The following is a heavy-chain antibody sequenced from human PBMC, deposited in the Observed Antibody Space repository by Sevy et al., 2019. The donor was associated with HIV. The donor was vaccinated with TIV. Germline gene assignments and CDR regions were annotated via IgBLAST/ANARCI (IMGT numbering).Heavy chain of an antibody. CDR2: TSHEGKDN. Sequence: GGSLRLSCAGSGFTFSSYDMHWVRLAPGKGLEWVAVTSHEGKDNNYADSVKVRFTISRDNFKNTLYLQMNSLRVEDTAVYFCARLFSCGGDCYYLDYWGQGALVTVSS. CDR1: GFTFSSYD. D-gene: IGHD2-21*02. J-gene: IGHJ4*02. V-gene: IGHV3-30*04. CDR3: ARLFSCGGDCYYLDY.